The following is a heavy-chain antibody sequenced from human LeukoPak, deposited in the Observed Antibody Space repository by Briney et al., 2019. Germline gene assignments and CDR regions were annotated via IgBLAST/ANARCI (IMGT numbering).Heavy chain of an antibody. CDR1: GYSISSGYY. J-gene: IGHJ4*02. CDR3: ARVGGRYFDY. CDR2: IYHSGST. V-gene: IGHV4-38-2*02. D-gene: IGHD3-16*01. Sequence: PSETLSLTCTVSGYSISSGYYWGWIRQPPGKGPEWIGSIYHSGSTYYNPSLKSRVTISVDTSKNQFSLKLSSVTAADTAVYYCARVGGRYFDYWGQGTLVTVSS.